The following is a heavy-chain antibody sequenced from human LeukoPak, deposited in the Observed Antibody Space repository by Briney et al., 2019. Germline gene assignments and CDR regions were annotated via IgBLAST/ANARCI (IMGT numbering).Heavy chain of an antibody. V-gene: IGHV3-53*01. CDR1: GFTVSSNY. CDR3: ARIAVAGMGVDY. CDR2: IYSGGIT. J-gene: IGHJ4*02. D-gene: IGHD6-19*01. Sequence: PGGSLRLSCAASGFTVSSNYMSWVRQAPGKGLEWVSVIYSGGITYYADSVKGRFTISRDNSKNTLYLQMNSLRAEDTAVYYCARIAVAGMGVDYWGQGTLVTVSS.